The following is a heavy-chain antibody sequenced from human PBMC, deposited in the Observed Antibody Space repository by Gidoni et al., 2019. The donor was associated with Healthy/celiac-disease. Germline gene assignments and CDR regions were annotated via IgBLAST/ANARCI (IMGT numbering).Heavy chain of an antibody. Sequence: EWVSLISWDGGSTYYADSVKGRFTISRDNSKNSLYLQMNSLRTEDTALYYCASGVTYYYDSSGYYHYWGQGTLVTVSS. CDR3: ASGVTYYYDSSGYYHY. V-gene: IGHV3-43*01. CDR2: ISWDGGST. J-gene: IGHJ4*02. D-gene: IGHD3-22*01.